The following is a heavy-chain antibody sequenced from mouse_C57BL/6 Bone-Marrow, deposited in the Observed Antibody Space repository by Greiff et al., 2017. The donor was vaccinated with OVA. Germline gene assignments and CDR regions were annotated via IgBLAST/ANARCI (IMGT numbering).Heavy chain of an antibody. V-gene: IGHV5-12*01. Sequence: VQLKESGGGLVQPGGSLKLSCAASGFTFSDYYMYWVRQTPEKRLEWVAYISNGGGSTYYPDTVKGRFTISRDNAKNTLYLQMSRLKSEDTAMYYCARYWVAMDYWGQGTSVTVSS. CDR2: ISNGGGST. CDR3: ARYWVAMDY. CDR1: GFTFSDYY. J-gene: IGHJ4*01.